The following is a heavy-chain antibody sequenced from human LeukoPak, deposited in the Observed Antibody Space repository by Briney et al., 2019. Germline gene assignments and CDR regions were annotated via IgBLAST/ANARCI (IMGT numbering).Heavy chain of an antibody. CDR1: GFSFSSYN. D-gene: IGHD1-26*01. V-gene: IGHV3-48*03. J-gene: IGHJ4*02. CDR2: ISSISGSTI. CDR3: ARDPGTYYGYFDF. Sequence: GGSLRLSCAASGFSFSSYNMNWVRQAPGKGLEWISYISSISGSTIFYADSVKGRFTISRDNAENSLYLQMDSLRAEDTAVYYCARDPGTYYGYFDFRGQGTLVTVAS.